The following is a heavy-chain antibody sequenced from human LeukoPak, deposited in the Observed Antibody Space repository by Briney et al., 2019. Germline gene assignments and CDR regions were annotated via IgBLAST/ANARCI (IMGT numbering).Heavy chain of an antibody. J-gene: IGHJ3*02. D-gene: IGHD7-27*01. V-gene: IGHV1-2*02. CDR1: GYTFTGYY. Sequence: GASVKVSCKASGYTFTGYYMHWVRQAPGQGREWMGWINPNSGGTNYAQKFQGRVTMTRDTSISTAYMELRSLRSDDTAVYYCAREEGNWGDAFDIWGQGTMVTVSS. CDR2: INPNSGGT. CDR3: AREEGNWGDAFDI.